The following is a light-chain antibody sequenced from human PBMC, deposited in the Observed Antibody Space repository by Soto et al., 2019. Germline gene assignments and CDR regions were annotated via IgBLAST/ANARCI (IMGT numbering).Light chain of an antibody. V-gene: IGKV3-20*01. CDR2: GAS. Sequence: EIVLTQSPGTLTLSPGXRATLSCRASQSVSSSYLAWYQQKPGQAPRLLIYGASSRATGIPDRFSGSGSGTDFTLTISRLEPEDFAVYYCQQYGSSPLTFCGGTKV. CDR3: QQYGSSPLT. J-gene: IGKJ4*01. CDR1: QSVSSSY.